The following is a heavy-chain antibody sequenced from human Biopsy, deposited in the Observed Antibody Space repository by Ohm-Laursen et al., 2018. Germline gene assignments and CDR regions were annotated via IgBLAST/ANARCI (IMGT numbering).Heavy chain of an antibody. CDR2: INPNSGNA. Sequence: SSVKVFCKASGYTFAGYYLHWVRQAPGHGPEWMGWINPNSGNANYAQSFQGRLTVTRDTSISTAYMELTSPTFDDTAIYYCARVPAYPSIDGYYGLDLWGQGTTVIVSS. J-gene: IGHJ6*02. V-gene: IGHV1-2*02. CDR1: GYTFAGYY. CDR3: ARVPAYPSIDGYYGLDL. D-gene: IGHD3-9*01.